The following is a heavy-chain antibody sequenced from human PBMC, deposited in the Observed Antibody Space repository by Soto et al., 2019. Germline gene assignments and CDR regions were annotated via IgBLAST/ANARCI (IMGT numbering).Heavy chain of an antibody. D-gene: IGHD1-26*01. V-gene: IGHV4-34*01. J-gene: IGHJ6*02. Sequence: SETLSLTCAVYGGSFSAYYWSWIRQPPGKGLEWIGEINHSGGTSYNPSLKSRVTISVDTSKSQFSLKLSSVTAADTAVYYCARRHPYSGSYEDPGYYYYGMDVWGQGTTVTVSS. CDR2: INHSGGT. CDR3: ARRHPYSGSYEDPGYYYYGMDV. CDR1: GGSFSAYY.